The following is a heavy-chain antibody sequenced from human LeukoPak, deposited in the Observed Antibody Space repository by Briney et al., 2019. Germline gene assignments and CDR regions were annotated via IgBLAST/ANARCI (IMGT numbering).Heavy chain of an antibody. CDR1: GHSFTSYW. CDR2: IYPGDSDT. CDR3: ARLAYCGGDCYLYFDY. J-gene: IGHJ4*02. Sequence: GESLKISCQGSGHSFTSYWIGWVRQMPGKGLEWMGIIYPGDSDTRYSPSFQGQVTISADKSISTAYLQWSSLKASDTAKYYCARLAYCGGDCYLYFDYWGQGTLVTVSS. V-gene: IGHV5-51*01. D-gene: IGHD2-21*01.